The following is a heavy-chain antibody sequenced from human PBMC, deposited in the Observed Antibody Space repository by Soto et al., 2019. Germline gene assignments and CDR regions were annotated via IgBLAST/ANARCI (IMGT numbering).Heavy chain of an antibody. Sequence: GGSLRLSCATSGFTFNSYGMNWVRQAPGKGLEWVSSISASRTYIYYADSVKGRFTISRDSAKNSLYLQMNSLRAEDTAVYYCARAYYYDPPGAFDIRGQGTMVTVSS. D-gene: IGHD3-22*01. CDR1: GFTFNSYG. CDR3: ARAYYYDPPGAFDI. CDR2: ISASRTYI. J-gene: IGHJ3*02. V-gene: IGHV3-21*06.